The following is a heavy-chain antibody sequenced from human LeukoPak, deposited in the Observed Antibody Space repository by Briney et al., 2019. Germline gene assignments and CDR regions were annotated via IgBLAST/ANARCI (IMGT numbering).Heavy chain of an antibody. CDR1: GYTFTSYG. Sequence: ASVKVSCKASGYTFTSYGFSWVRQAPGQGLEWMGWISAYNGKTNYIQKLQGRVTMTTETSTSTAYMELRSLRSDDTAVYYCTRTEARTNFIGYWGQGTLVTASS. D-gene: IGHD4/OR15-4a*01. CDR3: TRTEARTNFIGY. V-gene: IGHV1-18*01. J-gene: IGHJ4*02. CDR2: ISAYNGKT.